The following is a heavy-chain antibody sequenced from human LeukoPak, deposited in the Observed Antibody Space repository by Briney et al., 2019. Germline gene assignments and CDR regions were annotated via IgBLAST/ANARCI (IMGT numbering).Heavy chain of an antibody. D-gene: IGHD3-3*01. CDR2: IYYSRNT. J-gene: IGHJ4*02. Sequence: PSETLSLTCTVSGVSISSYYWSWIPQPPGKGLEGIGYIYYSRNTNYNPSLKSRVITSVATSNTQYSLQLGFVTAADTAVYYCARAGYDFWSGYYTGIAYFDYWGQGTLVTVSS. CDR3: ARAGYDFWSGYYTGIAYFDY. CDR1: GVSISSYY. V-gene: IGHV4-59*01.